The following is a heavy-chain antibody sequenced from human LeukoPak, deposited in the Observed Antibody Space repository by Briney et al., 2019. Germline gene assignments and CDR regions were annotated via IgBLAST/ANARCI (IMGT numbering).Heavy chain of an antibody. J-gene: IGHJ4*02. Sequence: SETLSLTCTVSGGSIRSYYWGWIRQPPGQGLEWIGSIYYSESTYYNPSLKSRVTISVDTSKNQFSLKLSSVTAADTAVYYCARHSSPEYFDYWGQGTLVTVSS. D-gene: IGHD6-13*01. CDR2: IYYSEST. V-gene: IGHV4-39*01. CDR3: ARHSSPEYFDY. CDR1: GGSIRSYY.